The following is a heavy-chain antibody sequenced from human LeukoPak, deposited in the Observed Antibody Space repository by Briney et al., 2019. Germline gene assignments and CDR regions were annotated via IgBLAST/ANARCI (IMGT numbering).Heavy chain of an antibody. J-gene: IGHJ4*02. CDR1: GFTFGDYA. CDR2: IRSKAYGGTT. CDR3: TRGYDFWSGYNY. Sequence: PGGSLRLSCTASGFTFGDYAMSWVRQAPGKGLEWVGFIRSKAYGGTTEYAASVKGRFTISRDDSKSIAYLQMNSLKTEDTAVYYCTRGYDFWSGYNYWGQGTLVTVSS. D-gene: IGHD3-3*01. V-gene: IGHV3-49*04.